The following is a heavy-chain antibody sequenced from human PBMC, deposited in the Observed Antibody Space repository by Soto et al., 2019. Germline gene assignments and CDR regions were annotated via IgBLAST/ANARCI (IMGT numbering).Heavy chain of an antibody. Sequence: PWGSLRLSCAASGVTFSSSAMAWVRQAPGKGLEWVSAISGSGGSTYYADSVKGRFTISRDNSKNTLYLQMNSLRAEDTAVYYCAKDFSPNIHLPGPIDYWGQGTLVTVSS. CDR1: GVTFSSSA. CDR3: AKDFSPNIHLPGPIDY. J-gene: IGHJ4*02. V-gene: IGHV3-23*01. CDR2: ISGSGGST. D-gene: IGHD3-3*01.